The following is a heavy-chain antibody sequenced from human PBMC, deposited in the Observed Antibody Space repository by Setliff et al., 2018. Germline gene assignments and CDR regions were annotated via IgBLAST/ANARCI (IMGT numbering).Heavy chain of an antibody. CDR2: INYSGSS. J-gene: IGHJ3*02. CDR1: GGAIDNRYY. D-gene: IGHD3-10*01. V-gene: IGHV4-39*01. Sequence: PSETLSLTCAVSGGAIDNRYYWGWIRQPPGKGLDWNGNINYSGSSYYNPSLKSRVTISVDTSKKYFFLNLTSVTAADTAVYYCARRGYYYGWGDSNAFDIWGRETMVTVSS. CDR3: ARRGYYYGWGDSNAFDI.